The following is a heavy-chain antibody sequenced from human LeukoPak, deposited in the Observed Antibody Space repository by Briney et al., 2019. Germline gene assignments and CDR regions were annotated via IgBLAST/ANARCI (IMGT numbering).Heavy chain of an antibody. CDR3: STAHSMANTAWWLDT. CDR2: IIPIFGSA. Sequence: AVMVSCKASGGTFISYASSCVRHAPAEGLEWMGGIIPIFGSANYAQKSHGRVTTTTDTTTSTTYMQLSSLRSASAAVFYYSTAHSMANTAWWLDTCGQGHVVIVS. J-gene: IGHJ5*02. CDR1: GGTFISYA. V-gene: IGHV1-69*05. D-gene: IGHD2-15*01.